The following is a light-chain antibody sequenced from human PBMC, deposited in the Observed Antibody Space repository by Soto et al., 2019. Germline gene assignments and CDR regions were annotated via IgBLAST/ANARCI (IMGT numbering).Light chain of an antibody. CDR2: GAS. V-gene: IGKV3-15*01. CDR3: QQYNYWPRT. CDR1: QSVSSI. Sequence: EIVMTQSPATLSVSPGERATLSCRASQSVSSILAWYQQKPGQAPRLLIYGASTRATGIPARFSGSGSGTEFTLTISSLQSEDFAVYCCQQYNYWPRTFGQGTKVEIK. J-gene: IGKJ1*01.